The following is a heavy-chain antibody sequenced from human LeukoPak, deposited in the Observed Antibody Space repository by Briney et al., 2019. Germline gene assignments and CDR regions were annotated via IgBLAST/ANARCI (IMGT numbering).Heavy chain of an antibody. J-gene: IGHJ4*02. Sequence: PSQTLSLTCAISGDSVSSNGASWNWIRQSPSRGLEWLGRTYYRSQQWHSDYAPSVKGRITLDPDTSKNQFSLQLNSMTPEDTAVYYCGRETGFGVVTSWGQGTLVTVSS. V-gene: IGHV6-1*01. CDR2: TYYRSQQWHS. D-gene: IGHD3-3*01. CDR3: GRETGFGVVTS. CDR1: GDSVSSNGAS.